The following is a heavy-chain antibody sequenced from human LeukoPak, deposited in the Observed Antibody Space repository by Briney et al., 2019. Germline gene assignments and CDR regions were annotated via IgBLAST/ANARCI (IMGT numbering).Heavy chain of an antibody. V-gene: IGHV3-23*01. CDR3: ANNPVDTAVVGY. D-gene: IGHD5-18*01. J-gene: IGHJ4*02. CDR2: ISGSGGST. Sequence: GGSLRLSCEAPGFTFSSYAMSWVRQAPGKGREWVSAISGSGGSTYYADSVKGRFTISRDNSKNTLYLQMNSLRDEDTAVYYCANNPVDTAVVGYWGQGTLVTVSS. CDR1: GFTFSSYA.